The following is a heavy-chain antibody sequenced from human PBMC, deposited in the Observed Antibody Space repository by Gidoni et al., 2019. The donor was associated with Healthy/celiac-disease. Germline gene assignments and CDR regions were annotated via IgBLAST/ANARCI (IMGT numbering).Heavy chain of an antibody. CDR1: GFTFSSYA. J-gene: IGHJ4*02. V-gene: IGHV3-23*01. D-gene: IGHD2-2*01. CDR3: AKPSTSWLLILYYYFDY. CDR2: ISGSGGST. Sequence: EVQLLESGGGLVQPGGSLRLSCAASGFTFSSYAMSWVRQAPGKGLEWVSAISGSGGSTYYADSVKGRFTISRDNSKNTLYLQMNSLRAEDTAVYYCAKPSTSWLLILYYYFDYWGQGTLVTVSS.